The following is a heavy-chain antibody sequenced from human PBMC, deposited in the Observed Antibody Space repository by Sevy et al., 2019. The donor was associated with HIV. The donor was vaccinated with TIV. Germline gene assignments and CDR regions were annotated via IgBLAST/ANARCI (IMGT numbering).Heavy chain of an antibody. CDR2: IYYSGST. Sequence: SETLSLTCTVSGGSIGSYYWSWIRQPPGKGLEWIGYIYYSGSTNYNPSLKSRVTIAVDTSKNQFSLKLSSVTAADTAVYYCASLGRNSGSGYWGQGTLVTVSS. J-gene: IGHJ4*02. CDR1: GGSIGSYY. CDR3: ASLGRNSGSGY. V-gene: IGHV4-59*13. D-gene: IGHD5-12*01.